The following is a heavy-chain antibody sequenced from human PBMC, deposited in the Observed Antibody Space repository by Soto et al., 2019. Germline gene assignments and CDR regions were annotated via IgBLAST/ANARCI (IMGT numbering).Heavy chain of an antibody. D-gene: IGHD5-12*01. CDR2: INSDGSST. CDR1: GFTFSSYW. Sequence: GGSLRLSCAASGFTFSSYWMHWVRQAPGKGLVWVSRINSDGSSTSYADSVKGRFTISRDNAKNTLYLQMNSLRAEDTAVYYCARIGYDSVPYDYWGQGTLVTVSS. J-gene: IGHJ4*02. V-gene: IGHV3-74*01. CDR3: ARIGYDSVPYDY.